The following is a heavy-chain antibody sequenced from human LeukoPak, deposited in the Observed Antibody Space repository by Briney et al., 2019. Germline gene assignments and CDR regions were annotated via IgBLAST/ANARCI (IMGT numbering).Heavy chain of an antibody. CDR2: ISNGGTT. D-gene: IGHD1-1*01. CDR1: GGPINYYY. Sequence: PSETLSLTCTVSGGPINYYYWSWIRQPPGEGLEWIGYISNGGTTNYNPSLKSRVTISVDKSKNQLSLKLGSVTAADTAVYHCARLQPNTGEWAFDIWGQGTLDTVS. J-gene: IGHJ3*02. V-gene: IGHV4-59*01. CDR3: ARLQPNTGEWAFDI.